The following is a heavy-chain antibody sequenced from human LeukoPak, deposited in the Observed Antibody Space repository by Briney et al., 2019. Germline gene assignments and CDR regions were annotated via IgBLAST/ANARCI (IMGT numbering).Heavy chain of an antibody. CDR3: ARVGTMVRGVSGY. J-gene: IGHJ4*02. Sequence: PSETLSLTCAVSGYSISSGYYWGWIRQPPGKGLEWIGSIYHSGSTYYNPSLKSRVTISVDTSKNQFSLKLSSVTAADTAVYYCARVGTMVRGVSGYWGQGTLVTVSS. V-gene: IGHV4-38-2*01. D-gene: IGHD3-10*01. CDR1: GYSISSGYY. CDR2: IYHSGST.